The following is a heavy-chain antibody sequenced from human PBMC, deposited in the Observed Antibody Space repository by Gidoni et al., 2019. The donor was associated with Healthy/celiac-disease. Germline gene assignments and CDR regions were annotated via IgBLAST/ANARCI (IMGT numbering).Heavy chain of an antibody. CDR3: ASSLNSGWPAIDAFDI. CDR2: ISYDGSNK. V-gene: IGHV3-30-3*01. CDR1: GFTLRSYA. Sequence: QVQPVESGGGVVQPGRSLRLPCAASGFTLRSYAMHWVRQAPGKGLEWVAVISYDGSNKYYADSVKGRFTISRDNSKNTLYLQMNSLRAEDTAVYYCASSLNSGWPAIDAFDIWGQGTMVTVSS. D-gene: IGHD6-19*01. J-gene: IGHJ3*02.